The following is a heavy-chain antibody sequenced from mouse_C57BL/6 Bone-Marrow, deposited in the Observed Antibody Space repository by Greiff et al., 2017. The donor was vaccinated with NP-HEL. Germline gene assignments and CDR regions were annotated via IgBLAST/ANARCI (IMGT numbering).Heavy chain of an antibody. CDR3: ARKMGLGYAMDY. J-gene: IGHJ4*01. D-gene: IGHD2-3*01. CDR2: INYDGSST. Sequence: EVQVVESEGGLVQPGSSMKLSCTASGFTFSDYYMAWVRQVPEKGLEWVANINYDGSSTYYLDSLKSRFIISRDNAKNILYLQMSSLKSEDTATYYCARKMGLGYAMDYWGQGTSVTVSS. CDR1: GFTFSDYY. V-gene: IGHV5-16*01.